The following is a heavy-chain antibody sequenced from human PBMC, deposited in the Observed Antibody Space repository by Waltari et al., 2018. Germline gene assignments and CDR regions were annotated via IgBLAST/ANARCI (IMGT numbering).Heavy chain of an antibody. CDR2: TYYRSKWYN. J-gene: IGHJ1*01. CDR3: ARDLDFQY. V-gene: IGHV6-1*01. Sequence: QVQLQQSGPGLVKPSQTLSLTCAIPGDSVSSNSAGVHWIRQSPSRGLEWLGRTYYRSKWYNEYALSMKSRVTINPDTSKNQFSLQLNSVTPEDTAVYYCARDLDFQYWGQGILVTVSS. CDR1: GDSVSSNSAG.